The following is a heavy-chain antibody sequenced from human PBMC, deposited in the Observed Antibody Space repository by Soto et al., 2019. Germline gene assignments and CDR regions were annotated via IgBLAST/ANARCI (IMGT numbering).Heavy chain of an antibody. CDR1: GGTFSNYA. Sequence: SVKVSCKASGGTFSNYAISWVRQAPGQGLEWMGVIILPLGTPNYAQTFQGRVTITADESMTTAYMELSSLRSEDTAVYYCARISYDSSGYYHDAFDIWGQGTMVTVSS. V-gene: IGHV1-69*13. CDR2: IILPLGTP. D-gene: IGHD3-22*01. CDR3: ARISYDSSGYYHDAFDI. J-gene: IGHJ3*02.